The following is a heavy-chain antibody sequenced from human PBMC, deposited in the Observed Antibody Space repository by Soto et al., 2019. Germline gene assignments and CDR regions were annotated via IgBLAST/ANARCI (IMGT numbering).Heavy chain of an antibody. Sequence: PGGSLRLSCAASGFTFDDYTMHWVRQAPGKGLEWVSLISWDGGSTYYADSVKGRFTISRDNSKNSLYLQMNSLRAEDTALYYCAKDVGKRITMLVAGFDPWGQGTLVTVCS. CDR3: AKDVGKRITMLVAGFDP. CDR1: GFTFDDYT. CDR2: ISWDGGST. V-gene: IGHV3-43*01. J-gene: IGHJ5*02. D-gene: IGHD3-22*01.